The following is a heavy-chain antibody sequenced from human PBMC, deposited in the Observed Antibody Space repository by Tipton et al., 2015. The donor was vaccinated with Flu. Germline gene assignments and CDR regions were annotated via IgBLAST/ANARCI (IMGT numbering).Heavy chain of an antibody. D-gene: IGHD6-13*01. CDR1: GGSISSYY. CDR3: AREGSSWYRHWYYGMDV. V-gene: IGHV4-4*07. J-gene: IGHJ6*02. Sequence: LRLSCTASGGSISSYYWSWIRQPAGKGLEWIGRIYTSGSTNYNPSLKSRVTMSVDTAKNQFSLKLSSVTAADTAVYYCAREGSSWYRHWYYGMDVWGQGTTVTVSS. CDR2: IYTSGST.